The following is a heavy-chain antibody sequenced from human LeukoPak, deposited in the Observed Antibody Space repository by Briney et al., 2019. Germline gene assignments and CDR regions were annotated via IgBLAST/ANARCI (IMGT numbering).Heavy chain of an antibody. Sequence: GGSLRLSCVASGFTFSSYWMHWVRQTPGQGLMWVARIQSDGSTIYADSVQSRFTISRDNAKNTVYLQMNSLRVDDTAVYFCTRAITYFYGSVTYDWFESWGQGIRVAVSS. D-gene: IGHD3-10*01. CDR1: GFTFSSYW. V-gene: IGHV3-74*01. CDR2: IQSDGST. J-gene: IGHJ5*01. CDR3: TRAITYFYGSVTYDWFES.